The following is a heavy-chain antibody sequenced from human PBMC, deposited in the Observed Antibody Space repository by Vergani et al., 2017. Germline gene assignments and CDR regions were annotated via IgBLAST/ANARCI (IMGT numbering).Heavy chain of an antibody. CDR1: GFDFSSYI. J-gene: IGHJ3*01. D-gene: IGHD2-21*01. CDR3: ARDGGEYDKDALDV. V-gene: IGHV3-48*01. CDR2: VSTGTKSQ. Sequence: EVQLLESGGGLVQPGGSLRLSCVVSGFDFSSYIMNWVRQAPGKGLEWVSFVSTGTKSQSYAESVKGRFTISRDSAKNSLYLQMDSLRAEDTAVYYCARDGGEYDKDALDVWGQGTKVTVTS.